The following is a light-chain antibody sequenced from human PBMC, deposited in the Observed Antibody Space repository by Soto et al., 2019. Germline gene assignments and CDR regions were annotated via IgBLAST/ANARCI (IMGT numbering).Light chain of an antibody. CDR1: SSNIGNNA. J-gene: IGLJ2*01. V-gene: IGLV1-36*01. CDR3: AAWDDSLKGVV. Sequence: QSVLTQPPSVSEAPRQRVTISCSGSSSNIGNNAVNWYQQLPGKAPKLLIYYDDLLPSGVSDRFSGSKSGTSASLVISGLQSEDEADYYCAAWDDSLKGVVFGGGTKLTVL. CDR2: YDD.